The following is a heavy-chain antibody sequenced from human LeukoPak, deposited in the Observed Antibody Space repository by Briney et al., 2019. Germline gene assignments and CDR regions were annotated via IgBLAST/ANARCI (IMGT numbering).Heavy chain of an antibody. CDR3: AKDISTTGTTSGCGY. Sequence: PGGSLRLSCAASGFTFSSYAMSWVRQAPGKGLEWVSGISWNSGSIGYADSVKGRFTISRDNAKNSLYLQMNSLRAEDTALYYCAKDISTTGTTSGCGYWGQGTLVTVSS. V-gene: IGHV3-9*01. CDR2: ISWNSGSI. CDR1: GFTFSSYA. D-gene: IGHD1-7*01. J-gene: IGHJ4*02.